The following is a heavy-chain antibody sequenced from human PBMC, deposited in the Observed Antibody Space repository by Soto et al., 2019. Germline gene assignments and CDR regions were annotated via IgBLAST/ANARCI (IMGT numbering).Heavy chain of an antibody. D-gene: IGHD6-19*01. CDR1: GCTVSTYT. CDR2: LSNNGINT. Sequence: QVELVESGGGVVHTWRSLRVSCAAAGCTVSTYTMYWVRQAPGKWLEWVEGLSNNGINTDYADSVQGRFTISRENSMHTLHLQMNSLRAEDRDVSFCAREWILSVAAPGSWGQGTLVTVYS. CDR3: AREWILSVAAPGS. J-gene: IGHJ5*02. V-gene: IGHV3-30-3*01.